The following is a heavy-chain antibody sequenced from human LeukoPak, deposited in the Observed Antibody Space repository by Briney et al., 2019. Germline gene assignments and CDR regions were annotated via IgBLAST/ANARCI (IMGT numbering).Heavy chain of an antibody. D-gene: IGHD2-2*01. CDR3: ARRELSTIDY. CDR1: GGSISSYY. Sequence: SETLSLTCTVSGGSISSYYWSWIRQPPGKGLEWIGSLYYSGSAYYNPSLKSRVTISVDTSKNQFSLKLSSVTAADTAVYYCARRELSTIDYWGQGTLVTVSS. CDR2: LYYSGSA. V-gene: IGHV4-59*05. J-gene: IGHJ4*02.